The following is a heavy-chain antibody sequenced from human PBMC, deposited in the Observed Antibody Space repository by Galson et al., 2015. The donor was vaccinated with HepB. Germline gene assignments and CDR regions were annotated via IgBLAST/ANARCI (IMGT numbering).Heavy chain of an antibody. CDR2: INPNSGGT. V-gene: IGHV1-2*06. D-gene: IGHD6-13*01. CDR3: ARDHSSSWYVDY. Sequence: SVKVSCKASGYTFTGYYMHWVRQAPGQGLEWMGRINPNSGGTNYAQKFQGRVTMTRDTSISTAYMELSRLRSDDTAVYYCARDHSSSWYVDYWGQGTLVTVSS. CDR1: GYTFTGYY. J-gene: IGHJ4*02.